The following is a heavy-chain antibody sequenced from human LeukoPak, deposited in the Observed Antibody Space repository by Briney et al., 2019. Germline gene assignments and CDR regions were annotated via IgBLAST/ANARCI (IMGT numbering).Heavy chain of an antibody. CDR1: GGSISSGDYY. D-gene: IGHD5-24*01. CDR3: ARDERDGYNT. CDR2: IYYSGST. Sequence: KPSQTLSLXCAVSGGSISSGDYYWSWLRQPPGKGLEWIGYIYYSGSTYYNPSLKSRVTISVDTSKNQFSLKLSSVTAADTAVYYCARDERDGYNTWGQGTLVTVSS. V-gene: IGHV4-30-4*08. J-gene: IGHJ5*02.